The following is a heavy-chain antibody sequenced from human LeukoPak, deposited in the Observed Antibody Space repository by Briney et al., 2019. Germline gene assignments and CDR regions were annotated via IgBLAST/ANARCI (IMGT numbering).Heavy chain of an antibody. CDR2: ISSSSSYI. V-gene: IGHV3-21*01. J-gene: IGHJ6*03. Sequence: PGGSLRLSCAASGFTFSSYSMNWVRQAPGKGLEWVSSISSSSSYIYYADSVKGRFTTSRDNSKNTVYLQMNSLRVEDTALYYCAKDSKNTAVAPFYYYYMDVWGKGTTVTVSS. CDR1: GFTFSSYS. D-gene: IGHD5-18*01. CDR3: AKDSKNTAVAPFYYYYMDV.